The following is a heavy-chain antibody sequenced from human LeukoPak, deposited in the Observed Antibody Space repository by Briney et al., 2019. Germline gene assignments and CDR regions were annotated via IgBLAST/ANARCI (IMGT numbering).Heavy chain of an antibody. J-gene: IGHJ4*02. CDR1: GFTFSSYW. Sequence: PGGSLRLSCAASGFTFSSYWMHWVRQAPGKGLVWVSRINSDGSSTSYADSVKGRFTISRDNAKNTLYLQMNSLRAEDTAVYYCARGSSGRYYFDYWGQGTLVTVSS. CDR2: INSDGSST. CDR3: ARGSSGRYYFDY. V-gene: IGHV3-74*01. D-gene: IGHD6-19*01.